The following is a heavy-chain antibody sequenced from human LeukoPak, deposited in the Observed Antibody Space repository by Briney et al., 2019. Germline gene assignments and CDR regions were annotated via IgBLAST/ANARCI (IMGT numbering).Heavy chain of an antibody. CDR2: IKSKTDGGTT. J-gene: IGHJ4*02. V-gene: IGHV3-15*01. D-gene: IGHD3-16*02. CDR1: GVTFSNAW. CDR3: TTEGYDYVWGSYRHFDY. Sequence: GGSLRLSCAASGVTFSNAWMSWVRQAPGKGLEWVGRIKSKTDGGTTDYAAPVKGRFTISRDDSKNTLYLQMNSLKTEDTAVYYCTTEGYDYVWGSYRHFDYWGQGTLVTVSS.